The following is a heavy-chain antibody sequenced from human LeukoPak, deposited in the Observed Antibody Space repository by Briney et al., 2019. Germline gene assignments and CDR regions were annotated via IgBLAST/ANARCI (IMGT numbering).Heavy chain of an antibody. CDR1: GGSISSYY. CDR2: IYYSGST. CDR3: ARRFSSSWPYYFDY. Sequence: SETLSLTCTVSGGSISSYYWSWIRQPPGKGLEWIGFIYYSGSTNYNPSLKSRVTISVDTSKNQFSLKLSSVTAADTAVHYCARRFSSSWPYYFDYWGQGTLVTVSS. V-gene: IGHV4-59*08. D-gene: IGHD6-13*01. J-gene: IGHJ4*02.